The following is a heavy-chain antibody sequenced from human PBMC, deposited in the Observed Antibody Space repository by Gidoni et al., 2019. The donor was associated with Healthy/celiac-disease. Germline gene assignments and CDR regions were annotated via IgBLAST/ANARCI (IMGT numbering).Heavy chain of an antibody. CDR2: ISGSGGST. D-gene: IGHD6-13*01. CDR1: GFTFSSYA. CDR3: AKLIKAAAGTFDY. Sequence: EVQLLESGGGLVQPGGYLRLSCEASGFTFSSYAMSWVRQAPGKGLEWVSAISGSGGSTYYADSVKGRFTISRDNSKNTLYLQMNSLRAEDTAVYYCAKLIKAAAGTFDYWGQGTLVTVSS. V-gene: IGHV3-23*01. J-gene: IGHJ4*02.